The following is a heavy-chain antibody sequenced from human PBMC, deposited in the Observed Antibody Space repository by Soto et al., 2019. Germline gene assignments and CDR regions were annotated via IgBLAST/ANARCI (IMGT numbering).Heavy chain of an antibody. CDR2: IYATGTT. Sequence: PSETLSLTCTVSGASISGFYWSWIRKSAGKGLEWIGRIYATGTTDYNPSLKSRVMMSVDTSKKQFSLKLRSVTTADTAVYYCVRDGTKTLRDWFDPWGQGISVTVSS. V-gene: IGHV4-4*07. J-gene: IGHJ5*02. CDR3: VRDGTKTLRDWFDP. D-gene: IGHD1-1*01. CDR1: GASISGFY.